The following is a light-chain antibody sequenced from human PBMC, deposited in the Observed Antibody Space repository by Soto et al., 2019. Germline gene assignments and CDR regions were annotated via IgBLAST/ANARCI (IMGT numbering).Light chain of an antibody. CDR3: QSYDSTLSGLYV. CDR2: GNN. V-gene: IGLV1-40*01. CDR1: SANIGAGYD. J-gene: IGLJ1*01. Sequence: QSVVRQPPSMSGAPGQRGTISCTGTSANIGAGYDVHWYQQLPGMAPKLLIYGNNKRPSGVPDLFSGSKSGTSASLAITGLQAEDEADYYCQSYDSTLSGLYVLGTGTKVTVL.